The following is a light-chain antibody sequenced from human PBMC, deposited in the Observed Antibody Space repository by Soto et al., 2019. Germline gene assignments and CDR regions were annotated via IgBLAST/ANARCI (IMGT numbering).Light chain of an antibody. CDR1: HGIRSY. CDR2: AAS. V-gene: IGKV1-8*01. J-gene: IGKJ1*01. CDR3: QQYTSYSWT. Sequence: AIRMTQSASSFSASTGDIVTITCRASHGIRSYLAWYQQKPGKAPKLLIYAASTLQSGVQSRFSGSGSGTDFTLTISCLQYEDFATYYCQQYTSYSWTFGQGTKVDIK.